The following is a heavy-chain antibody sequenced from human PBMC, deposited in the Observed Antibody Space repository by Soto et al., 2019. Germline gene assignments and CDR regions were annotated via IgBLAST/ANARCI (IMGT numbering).Heavy chain of an antibody. Sequence: SVKVSCKASGGTFSSYAISWVRQAPGQGLEWMGGIIPIFGTANYAQKFQGRVTITADKSTSTAYMELSSLRSEDRAVYYCARAHLGAIFGVVTSYYGREGWGQGTTFRVAS. D-gene: IGHD3-3*01. V-gene: IGHV1-69*06. CDR1: GGTFSSYA. J-gene: IGHJ6*02. CDR2: IIPIFGTA. CDR3: ARAHLGAIFGVVTSYYGREG.